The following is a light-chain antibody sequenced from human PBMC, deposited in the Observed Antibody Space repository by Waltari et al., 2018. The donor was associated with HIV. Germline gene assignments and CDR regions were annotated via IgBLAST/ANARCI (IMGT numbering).Light chain of an antibody. CDR1: AIGSKR. J-gene: IGLJ3*02. CDR3: QVWETSSDLRLWV. V-gene: IGLV3-21*02. Sequence: SYVLTQSPSVSVATGQTARLTCGANAIGSKRVHWYQQKPGQAPVLLVYDDSDRPSGIPERFSGSNSGNAATLTISRVEVGDEADYFCQVWETSSDLRLWVFGGGSRLTVL. CDR2: DDS.